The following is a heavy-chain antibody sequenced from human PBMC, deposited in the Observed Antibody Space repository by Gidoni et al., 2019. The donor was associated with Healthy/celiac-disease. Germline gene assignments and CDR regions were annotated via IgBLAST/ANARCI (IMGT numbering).Heavy chain of an antibody. CDR1: GGSFSGYY. CDR2: INHSGST. CDR3: ARGGGRWPAYCSSTSCYNYYYYGMDV. D-gene: IGHD2-2*01. V-gene: IGHV4-34*01. Sequence: QVQLQQWGAGLLKPSETLSLTCAVYGGSFSGYYWSWIRQPPGKGLEWIGEINHSGSTNYNPSLKSRVTISVDTSKNQFSLKLSSVTAADTAVYYCARGGGRWPAYCSSTSCYNYYYYGMDVWGQGTTVTVSS. J-gene: IGHJ6*02.